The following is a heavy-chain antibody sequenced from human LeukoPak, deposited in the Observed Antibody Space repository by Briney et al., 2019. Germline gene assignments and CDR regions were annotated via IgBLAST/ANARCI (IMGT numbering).Heavy chain of an antibody. CDR2: INPSGGST. V-gene: IGHV1-46*01. CDR3: ATDIPKRAAGYDY. Sequence: ASVKVSCKASGYTFTNYYMHWVRQAPGQGLEWMGIINPSGGSTTYAQKFQGRVTMTEDTSTDTAYMELSSLRSEDTAVYYCATDIPKRAAGYDYWGQGTLVTVSS. D-gene: IGHD2-15*01. CDR1: GYTFTNYY. J-gene: IGHJ4*02.